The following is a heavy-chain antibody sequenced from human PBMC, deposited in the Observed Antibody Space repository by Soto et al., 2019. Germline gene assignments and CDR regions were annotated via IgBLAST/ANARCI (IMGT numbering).Heavy chain of an antibody. CDR3: AKNWVVIPRPSYYFSGMDV. CDR2: ISYDGSNK. J-gene: IGHJ6*02. D-gene: IGHD2-21*01. Sequence: PGGSLRLSCAASGFTFSSYGMHWVRQAPGKGLEWVAVISYDGSNKYYADSLKGRLTIYTDNSKNTLYLQMKSLRAEDTAVSYFAKNWVVIPRPSYYFSGMDVWGQGTTVTASS. V-gene: IGHV3-30*18. CDR1: GFTFSSYG.